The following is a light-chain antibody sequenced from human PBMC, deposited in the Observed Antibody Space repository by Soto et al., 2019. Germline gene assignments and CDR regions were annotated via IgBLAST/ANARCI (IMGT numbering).Light chain of an antibody. CDR1: QGISSW. CDR2: AAS. CDR3: QQYENLPT. V-gene: IGKV1-12*01. Sequence: DIQMTQSPASVSASVGDRVTITCRASQGISSWLAWYQQKPGKAPKLLIYAASSLQSGVPSRFSGIGSGTDFTFTISRLQPEDIATYYCQQYENLPTFGQGTRLEIK. J-gene: IGKJ5*01.